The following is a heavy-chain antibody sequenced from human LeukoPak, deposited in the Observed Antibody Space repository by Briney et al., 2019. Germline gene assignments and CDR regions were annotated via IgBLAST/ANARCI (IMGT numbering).Heavy chain of an antibody. D-gene: IGHD2-15*01. Sequence: GGALRLSCAVSVFTPSIYYMTGVRQAPGKGLEWVSYLYRDGRTYYAASVKDRFSISRDNSKNTVYLQMNSLRAEDTAVYYCARGPGWNYFDYWGQGTLVTVSS. CDR3: ARGPGWNYFDY. J-gene: IGHJ4*02. V-gene: IGHV3-66*01. CDR1: VFTPSIYY. CDR2: LYRDGRT.